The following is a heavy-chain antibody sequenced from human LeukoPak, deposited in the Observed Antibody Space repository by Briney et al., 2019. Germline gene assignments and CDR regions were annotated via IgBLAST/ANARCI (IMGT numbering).Heavy chain of an antibody. CDR1: GYTFTNYG. CDR2: ISAYNGNT. V-gene: IGHV1-18*04. Sequence: ASVKVSCTSSGYTFTNYGFTWVRQAPGQGLERMGWISAYNGNTNYAQKLQGRVTMTTDTSTRTAYMELRSLRSDDTAVYYCARDYCSSTSCYFDYWGQGTLVTVSS. CDR3: ARDYCSSTSCYFDY. J-gene: IGHJ4*02. D-gene: IGHD2-2*01.